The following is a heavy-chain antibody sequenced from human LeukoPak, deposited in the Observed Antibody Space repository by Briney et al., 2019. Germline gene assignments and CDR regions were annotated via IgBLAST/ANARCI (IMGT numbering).Heavy chain of an antibody. J-gene: IGHJ4*02. CDR3: ARGRYSSSSHFDY. Sequence: SVKVSCKASGGTFSSYAISWVRQAPGQGLEWMGRIIPIFGTANYAQKFQGRVTITTDESTSTAYMELSSLRSDDTAVYYCARGRYSSSSHFDYWGQGTLVTVSS. V-gene: IGHV1-69*05. CDR2: IIPIFGTA. D-gene: IGHD6-6*01. CDR1: GGTFSSYA.